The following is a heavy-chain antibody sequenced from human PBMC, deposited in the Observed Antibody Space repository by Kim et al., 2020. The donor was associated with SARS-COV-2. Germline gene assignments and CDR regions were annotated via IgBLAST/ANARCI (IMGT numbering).Heavy chain of an antibody. Sequence: GGSLRRSCAASGFTFSSYAMSWVRQAPGKGLEWVSAIIGRGGGTGYADPVKGRFTISRANSKNTLYLQMNSLRVEDPAVYYRAKEIAASGIGAIRNWGQG. CDR3: AKEIAASGIGAIRN. CDR1: GFTFSSYA. J-gene: IGHJ1*01. CDR2: IIGRGGGT. D-gene: IGHD6-13*01. V-gene: IGHV3-23*01.